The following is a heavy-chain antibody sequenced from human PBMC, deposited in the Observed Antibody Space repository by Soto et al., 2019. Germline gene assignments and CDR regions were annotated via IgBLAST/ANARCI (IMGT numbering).Heavy chain of an antibody. D-gene: IGHD6-19*01. V-gene: IGHV5-51*01. J-gene: IGHJ4*02. Sequence: ESLKICCKGSGYSFTNYWIAWVSQRPGKGLEWMGIIYPGDSDTRYSPSFEGQVTISADKSISTAYLQWSSLKASDTAMYYCARPYSSGWHDYWGQGTLVTVSS. CDR1: GYSFTNYW. CDR3: ARPYSSGWHDY. CDR2: IYPGDSDT.